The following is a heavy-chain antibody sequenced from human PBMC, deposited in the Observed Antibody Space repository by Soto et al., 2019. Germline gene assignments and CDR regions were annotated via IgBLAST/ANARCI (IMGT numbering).Heavy chain of an antibody. CDR1: GFTFSSYN. V-gene: IGHV3-30-3*01. CDR3: ARDGYNRGGLDY. CDR2: ISFDGANT. Sequence: QVQLVESGGGVVPPGGSLRVSCVASGFTFSSYNMHWVRQAPGEGLEWVAVISFDGANTFYADSVKGRFTISRDISRDTLYLQMSSLRDEDTAIYYCARDGYNRGGLDYWGQGTLVTVSS. J-gene: IGHJ4*02. D-gene: IGHD3-16*01.